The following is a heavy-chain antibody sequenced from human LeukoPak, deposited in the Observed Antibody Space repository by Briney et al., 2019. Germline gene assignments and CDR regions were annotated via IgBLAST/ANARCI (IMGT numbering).Heavy chain of an antibody. D-gene: IGHD1-14*01. V-gene: IGHV3-23*01. CDR2: ISGRGDNT. CDR3: AKDLLGTNRHTDY. Sequence: GGSLRLSCAASGFIFSSYAMSWVRQAPGKGLEWVSAISGRGDNTYYADSVKGRFTISRDNSKNTLYLQMNSLRAEDTAVYYCAKDLLGTNRHTDYWGQGTLVTVSS. J-gene: IGHJ4*02. CDR1: GFIFSSYA.